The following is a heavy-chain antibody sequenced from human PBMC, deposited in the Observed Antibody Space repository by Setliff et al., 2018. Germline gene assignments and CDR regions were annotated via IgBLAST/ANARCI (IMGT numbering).Heavy chain of an antibody. J-gene: IGHJ4*02. CDR2: IYHSGTS. V-gene: IGHV4-4*02. CDR1: GGSISSPNW. CDR3: TRAYSGSHDY. Sequence: PSETLSLTCAVSGGSISSPNWRRWVRQPPGKGLEWFWEIYHSGTSNYNPSLKSRVTMSVDKPRNQFSLRLTSVTAADTAIYYCTRAYSGSHDYWGQGTLVTVSS. D-gene: IGHD1-26*01.